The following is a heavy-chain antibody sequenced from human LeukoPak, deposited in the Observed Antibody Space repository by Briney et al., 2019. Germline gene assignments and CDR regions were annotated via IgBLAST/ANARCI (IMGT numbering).Heavy chain of an antibody. CDR1: GFTFNSYW. J-gene: IGHJ6*03. Sequence: GGSLRLSCAASGFTFNSYWIHWVRHAPGKGLVWVSRINTDGSRTNYPNSVKGRFAISRDDAKNTVHLQMYSLGAEDSAVYYCVRGASLAYYMDVWGKATTVTVSS. V-gene: IGHV3-74*01. CDR2: INTDGSRT. D-gene: IGHD3-16*02. CDR3: VRGASLAYYMDV.